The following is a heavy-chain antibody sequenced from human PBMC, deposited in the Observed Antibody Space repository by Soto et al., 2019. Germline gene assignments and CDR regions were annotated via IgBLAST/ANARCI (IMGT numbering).Heavy chain of an antibody. CDR2: IKSKTDGGTT. J-gene: IGHJ4*02. V-gene: IGHV3-15*05. D-gene: IGHD3-16*01. CDR3: TTDPAPYVYIWGSSPPYFDY. Sequence: GGSLILSCAASGFTFSNAWMSWVRQAPGKGLEWVGRIKSKTDGGTTDYAAPVKGRFTISRDDSKNTLYLQMNSLKTEDTAVYYCTTDPAPYVYIWGSSPPYFDYWGQGTLVTVSS. CDR1: GFTFSNAW.